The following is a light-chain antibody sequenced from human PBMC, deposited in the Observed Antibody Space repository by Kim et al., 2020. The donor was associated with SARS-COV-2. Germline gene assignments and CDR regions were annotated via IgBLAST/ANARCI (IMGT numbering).Light chain of an antibody. Sequence: SSELTQDPTVSVALGQTVRITCQGDSLRTYYASWYQKKPGQAPLLVIFGYNNRPSGIPDRFSGSGSGDTASLTITGAQAEDEADYYYNYRDSRGDQVLFG. CDR3: NYRDSRGDQVL. CDR2: GYN. J-gene: IGLJ2*01. V-gene: IGLV3-19*01. CDR1: SLRTYY.